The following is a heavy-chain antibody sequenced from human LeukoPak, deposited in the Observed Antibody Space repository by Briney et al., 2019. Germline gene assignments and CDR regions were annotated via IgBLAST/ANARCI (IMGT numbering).Heavy chain of an antibody. CDR1: GFTFSSYS. V-gene: IGHV3-21*01. CDR3: AKHGVDPDY. CDR2: ISSSSSYI. J-gene: IGHJ4*02. D-gene: IGHD3-3*01. Sequence: GGSLRLSCAASGFTFSSYSMNWVRQAPGKGLEWVSSISSSSSYIYYADSVKGRFTISRDNSKNTLYLQMNSLRDEDTAVYYCAKHGVDPDYWGQGTLVTVSS.